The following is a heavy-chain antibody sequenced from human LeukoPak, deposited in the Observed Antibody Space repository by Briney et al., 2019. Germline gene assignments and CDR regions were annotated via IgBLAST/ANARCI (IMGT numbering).Heavy chain of an antibody. J-gene: IGHJ4*02. V-gene: IGHV4-59*01. CDR3: ARVGFMTTVVSGLDY. D-gene: IGHD4-23*01. Sequence: SETLSLTCTVSGGSISSYYWSWIRQPPGKGLEWIGYIYYSGSTNYNPSLKRRVTISVDTSKNQFSLKLSSVTAADTAVYYCARVGFMTTVVSGLDYWGQGTLVTVSS. CDR2: IYYSGST. CDR1: GGSISSYY.